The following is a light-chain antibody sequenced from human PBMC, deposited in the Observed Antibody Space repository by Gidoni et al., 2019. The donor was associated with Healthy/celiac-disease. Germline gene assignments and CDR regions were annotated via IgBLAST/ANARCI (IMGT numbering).Light chain of an antibody. CDR2: DAS. J-gene: IGKJ2*01. V-gene: IGKV1-33*01. CDR1: QDLSNY. Sequence: DIQMTQSPSSLAASVGDRVTITFQASQDLSNYLNWYQHKPGKSPKLLSYDASNLETGVPSRFSGSVSGTDFTCTISRRHPEAIAIYSCQQYDNLPSTFXQXTKLEIK. CDR3: QQYDNLPST.